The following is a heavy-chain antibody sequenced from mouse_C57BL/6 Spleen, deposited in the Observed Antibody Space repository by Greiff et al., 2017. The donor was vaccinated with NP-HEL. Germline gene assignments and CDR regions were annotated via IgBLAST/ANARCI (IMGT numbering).Heavy chain of an antibody. D-gene: IGHD1-1*01. J-gene: IGHJ1*03. Sequence: QVQLQQSGAELVRPGTSVKVSCKASGYAFTNYLIEWVKQRPGQGLEWIGVINPGSGGTNYNEKFKGKATLTADKSSSTAYMQLSSLTSEDSAVYFCAREGLYYCGSSYVKYFDVWGTGTTVTVSS. CDR2: INPGSGGT. V-gene: IGHV1-54*01. CDR1: GYAFTNYL. CDR3: AREGLYYCGSSYVKYFDV.